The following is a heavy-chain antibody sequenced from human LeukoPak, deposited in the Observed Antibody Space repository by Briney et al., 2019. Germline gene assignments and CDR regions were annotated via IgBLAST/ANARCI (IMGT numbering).Heavy chain of an antibody. D-gene: IGHD1-26*01. Sequence: GGSLRLSCAASGFTFSGSAIHWVRQASGKGLEWVGRIRSKANSYATAYAASVKGRFTISRDDSKNTAYLQMNSPKTEDTAVYYCTRHVLSGSYYENYWGQGTLVTVSS. CDR1: GFTFSGSA. CDR2: IRSKANSYAT. CDR3: TRHVLSGSYYENY. J-gene: IGHJ4*02. V-gene: IGHV3-73*01.